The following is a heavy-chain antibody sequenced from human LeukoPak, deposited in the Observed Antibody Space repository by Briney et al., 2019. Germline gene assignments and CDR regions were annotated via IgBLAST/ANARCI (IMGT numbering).Heavy chain of an antibody. CDR2: ISPNSGGT. Sequence: GASVKVSCKASGYTFTGYYMHWVRQAPGQGLEWMGWISPNSGGTNYAQKFQGRVTMTRDTSISTAYMELSRLRSADTAVYYCARDSSGYYGSGSDAFDIWGQGTMVTVSS. D-gene: IGHD3-10*01. J-gene: IGHJ3*02. V-gene: IGHV1-2*02. CDR3: ARDSSGYYGSGSDAFDI. CDR1: GYTFTGYY.